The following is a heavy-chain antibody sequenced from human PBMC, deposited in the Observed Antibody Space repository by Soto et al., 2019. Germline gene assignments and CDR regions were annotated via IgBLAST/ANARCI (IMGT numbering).Heavy chain of an antibody. CDR2: IYSGGST. CDR3: ARNYGSGRLTWYFDL. V-gene: IGHV3-53*01. J-gene: IGHJ2*01. Sequence: EVQLVESGGGLIQPGGSLRLSCAASGFTVSSNYMSWVRQAPGKGLEWVSVIYSGGSTYYADSVKGRFTISRDNSKNTLYLQMNSLRAEDTAVYYCARNYGSGRLTWYFDLWGRGTLVTVSS. CDR1: GFTVSSNY. D-gene: IGHD3-10*01.